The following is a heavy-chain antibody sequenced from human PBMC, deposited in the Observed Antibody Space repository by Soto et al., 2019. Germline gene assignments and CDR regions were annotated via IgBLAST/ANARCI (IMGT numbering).Heavy chain of an antibody. CDR2: IIPIFGTA. CDR3: AANYYDSSGYYPGDFDL. D-gene: IGHD3-22*01. J-gene: IGHJ2*01. Sequence: QVQLVQSGAEVKKPGSSVKVSCKASGGTFSSYAISWVRQAPGQGLEWMGGIIPIFGTANYAQKFQGRVTITADKSTSTAYMELSSLGSEDTAVYYCAANYYDSSGYYPGDFDLWGRGTLVTVSS. CDR1: GGTFSSYA. V-gene: IGHV1-69*06.